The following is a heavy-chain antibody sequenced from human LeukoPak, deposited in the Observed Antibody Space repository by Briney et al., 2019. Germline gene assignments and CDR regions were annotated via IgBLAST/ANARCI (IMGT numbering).Heavy chain of an antibody. CDR3: ARSPYYYGMDV. CDR1: GGSISSYY. J-gene: IGHJ6*02. Sequence: SETLSLTCTVSGGSISSYYWSWIRQPPGKGLEWIGYIYYSGSTNYNPSLKSRVTKSVDTSKNQFSLKLSSVTAADTAVYYCARSPYYYGMDVWGQGTTVTVSS. V-gene: IGHV4-59*08. CDR2: IYYSGST.